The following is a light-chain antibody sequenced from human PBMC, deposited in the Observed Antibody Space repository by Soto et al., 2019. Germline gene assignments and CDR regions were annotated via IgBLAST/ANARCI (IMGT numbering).Light chain of an antibody. CDR3: QQYRNWPPIT. Sequence: VRTQSPATLSASPGERATLPCKAGQSVSSKFAWYQQKPGQAPRLXXYDTATRATGIPARFSGSGCGTEYFLTISSLQSADFAAYDGQQYRNWPPITFGQGTRLDIK. CDR1: QSVSSK. V-gene: IGKV3-15*01. J-gene: IGKJ5*01. CDR2: DTA.